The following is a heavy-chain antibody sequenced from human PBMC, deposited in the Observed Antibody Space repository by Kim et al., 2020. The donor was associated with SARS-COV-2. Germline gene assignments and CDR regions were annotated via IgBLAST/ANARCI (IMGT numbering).Heavy chain of an antibody. Sequence: SETLSLTCTVSGGSISSYYWSWIRQPPGKGLEWIGYIYYSGSTNYNPSLKSRVTISVDTSKNQFSLKLSSVTAADTAVYYCARVAGGGWAGGIFDYWGQGTLVTVSS. J-gene: IGHJ4*02. V-gene: IGHV4-59*13. CDR1: GGSISSYY. CDR3: ARVAGGGWAGGIFDY. D-gene: IGHD6-19*01. CDR2: IYYSGST.